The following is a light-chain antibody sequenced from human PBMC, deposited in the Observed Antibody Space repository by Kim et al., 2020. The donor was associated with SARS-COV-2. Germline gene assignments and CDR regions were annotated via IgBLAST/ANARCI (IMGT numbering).Light chain of an antibody. V-gene: IGKV1-9*01. CDR2: AAS. Sequence: DIQLTQSPSFLSASVGDRVTITCRASQGISTYLAWYQQNPGKAPKLLIYAASTLQSGVPSMFSGRGSGTEFTLTISSLQPEDFATYYCQQLNGYLTFGGGTKVDIK. CDR1: QGISTY. J-gene: IGKJ4*01. CDR3: QQLNGYLT.